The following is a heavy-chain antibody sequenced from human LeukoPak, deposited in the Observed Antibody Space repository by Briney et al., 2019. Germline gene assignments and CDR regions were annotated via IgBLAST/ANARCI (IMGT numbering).Heavy chain of an antibody. V-gene: IGHV3-30*04. CDR2: ISSDGVEK. Sequence: GGSLRLSCEASGFTFSHYGIHWVRQTPGKGLEWVAAISSDGVEKHYADSVKGRFTISRDNSKSTLYLQMNSLRAEDTALYYCAREGHYDILTGYSPVEYYFYYMDVWGRGTTVTVSS. CDR3: AREGHYDILTGYSPVEYYFYYMDV. D-gene: IGHD3-9*01. CDR1: GFTFSHYG. J-gene: IGHJ6*03.